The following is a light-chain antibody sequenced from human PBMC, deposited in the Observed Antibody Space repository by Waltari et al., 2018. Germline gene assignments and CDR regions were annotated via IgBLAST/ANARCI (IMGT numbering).Light chain of an antibody. CDR3: QQYNSYPYT. J-gene: IGKJ2*01. CDR2: DAS. CDR1: QPVTHN. Sequence: EIVMTQSPATLAVSPGERATLSCRASQPVTHNLAWYQQKPGQSPRLLISDASTRATGLPARFSGSGYGTDFSLTINSLQPEDFATYYCQQYNSYPYTFGQGTKL. V-gene: IGKV3-15*01.